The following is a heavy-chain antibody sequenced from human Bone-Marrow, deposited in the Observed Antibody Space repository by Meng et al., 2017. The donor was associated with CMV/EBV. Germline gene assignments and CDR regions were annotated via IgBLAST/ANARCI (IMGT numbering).Heavy chain of an antibody. CDR2: IYYSGST. J-gene: IGHJ4*02. Sequence: GSLRLSCTVSGGSISSYYWSWIRQPPGKGLEWIGYIYYSGSTNYNPSLKSRVTISVDTSKNQFSLKLSSVTAADTAVYYCARETRWNYVDYWGQGPLVTVSS. D-gene: IGHD3-3*01. CDR3: ARETRWNYVDY. CDR1: GGSISSYY. V-gene: IGHV4-59*01.